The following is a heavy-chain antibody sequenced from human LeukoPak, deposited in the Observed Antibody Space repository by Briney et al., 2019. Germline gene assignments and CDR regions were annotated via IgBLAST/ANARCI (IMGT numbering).Heavy chain of an antibody. J-gene: IGHJ2*01. Sequence: GGSLRLTCVGSGFTFINYAMTWVRQSPGRGLEYVSSSSGSGASTHYADSVKGRFTISRDNSRNTLYLEMSSLRAEDSALYYCAKDRAPYGSGGGEDYFDLWGRGTLVTVSS. V-gene: IGHV3-23*01. D-gene: IGHD3-10*01. CDR2: SSGSGAST. CDR1: GFTFINYA. CDR3: AKDRAPYGSGGGEDYFDL.